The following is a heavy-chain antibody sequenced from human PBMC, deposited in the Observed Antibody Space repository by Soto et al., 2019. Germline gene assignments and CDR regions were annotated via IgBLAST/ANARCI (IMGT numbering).Heavy chain of an antibody. CDR2: IIPIFGTA. D-gene: IGHD6-13*01. CDR3: ARGRIAAADNYYYGMDV. J-gene: IGHJ6*02. CDR1: GGTFSSYA. Sequence: SVKVSCKASGGTFSSYAISWVRQAPGQGLEWMGGIIPIFGTANYAQKFQGRVTITADESTSTAYMELSSLRSEDTAVYYCARGRIAAADNYYYGMDVWGQGTTVTVS. V-gene: IGHV1-69*13.